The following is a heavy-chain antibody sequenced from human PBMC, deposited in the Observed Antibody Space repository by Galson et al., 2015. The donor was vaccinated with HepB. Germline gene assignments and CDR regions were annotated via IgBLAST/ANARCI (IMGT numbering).Heavy chain of an antibody. CDR1: GFTFSSYA. J-gene: IGHJ4*02. V-gene: IGHV3-30-3*01. Sequence: SLRLSCAASGFTFSSYAMHWVRQAPGKGLEWVAVISYDGSNKYYADSVKGRFTISRDNSKNTLYLQMNSLRAEDTAVYYWAKDARIAARPLRYYFDYWGQGTLVTVSS. D-gene: IGHD6-6*01. CDR2: ISYDGSNK. CDR3: AKDARIAARPLRYYFDY.